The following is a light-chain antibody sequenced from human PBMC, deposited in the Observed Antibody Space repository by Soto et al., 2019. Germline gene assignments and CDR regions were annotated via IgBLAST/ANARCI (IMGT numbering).Light chain of an antibody. J-gene: IGLJ2*01. CDR1: SSDVGGYNY. CDR2: EVS. V-gene: IGLV2-14*01. Sequence: QSALTQPASVSGSHGQSITISCTGTSSDVGGYNYVSWYQQHPGKAPKLMIYEVSNRPSGVSNRFSGSKSGNTASLTISGVQAEDEADYYCSSYTSSSVVFGGGTKLTVL. CDR3: SSYTSSSVV.